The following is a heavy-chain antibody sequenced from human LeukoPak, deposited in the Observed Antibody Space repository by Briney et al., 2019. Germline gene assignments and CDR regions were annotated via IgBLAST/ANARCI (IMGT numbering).Heavy chain of an antibody. D-gene: IGHD6-13*01. CDR3: ARDGKLGTSWFLDH. CDR2: IGGRGAST. V-gene: IGHV3-23*01. J-gene: IGHJ4*02. CDR1: GFTFSGHA. Sequence: GGSLRLSCAASGFTFSGHAMNWVPQAPGKGLEWVSGIGGRGASTHYGDAVNGRFTISRDNSKDTLYLQIHSLRVEDTAIYYCARDGKLGTSWFLDHWGQGVLVTVSS.